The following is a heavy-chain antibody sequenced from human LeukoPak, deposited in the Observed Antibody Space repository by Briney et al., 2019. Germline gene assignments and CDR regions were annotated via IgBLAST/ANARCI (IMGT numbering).Heavy chain of an antibody. V-gene: IGHV3-53*01. J-gene: IGHJ4*02. Sequence: GGSLRLSCAASGFTFSSTYMSWVRQAPGKGLEWVSVIYKDGKIYYIDSVKGRFTISRDTSKNTLYLQMNSLRVEDTAVYYCASRHCSGGDCYFAGADPFDHWGQGTLVTVSS. D-gene: IGHD2-21*01. CDR2: IYKDGKI. CDR1: GFTFSSTY. CDR3: ASRHCSGGDCYFAGADPFDH.